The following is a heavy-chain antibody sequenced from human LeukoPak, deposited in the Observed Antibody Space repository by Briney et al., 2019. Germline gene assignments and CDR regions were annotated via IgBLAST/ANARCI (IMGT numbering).Heavy chain of an antibody. CDR2: LIGSSGST. V-gene: IGHV3-23*01. CDR1: GFTSANCA. CDR3: AKGAYDYIEIAYFDS. Sequence: PGGSLRLSCAASGFTSANCAMNWVRQAPGMGLEWVSVLIGSSGSTDYADSVKGRFTISRDISKNTLFLQMNSLRAEDTAIYYCAKGAYDYIEIAYFDSWGQGTLVTVSS. J-gene: IGHJ4*02. D-gene: IGHD5-12*01.